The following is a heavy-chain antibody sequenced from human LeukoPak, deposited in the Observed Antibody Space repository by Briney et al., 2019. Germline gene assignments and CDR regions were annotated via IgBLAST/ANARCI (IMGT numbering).Heavy chain of an antibody. CDR1: GFTFSNYA. D-gene: IGHD2-21*01. CDR2: ISFDGNHK. CDR3: ARGRSRGGEKLDY. Sequence: PGRPLRLSCAPSGFTFSNYAMHWVRQAPGKGLEWVAVISFDGNHKYYADSVKGRFTISRDNSNNTLYLQMSILRTEDTATYYCARGRSRGGEKLDYWGKGTLVTVSS. V-gene: IGHV3-30*15. J-gene: IGHJ4*02.